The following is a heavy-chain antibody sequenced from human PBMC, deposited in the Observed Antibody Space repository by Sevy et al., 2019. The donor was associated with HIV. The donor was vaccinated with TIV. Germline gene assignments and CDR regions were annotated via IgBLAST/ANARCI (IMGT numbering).Heavy chain of an antibody. Sequence: GGSLRLSCAISGFTVNDKYIIWVRQAPGKGLEWVSVIFSSGSTYYADSAKGRFTISRDNSRNTVDLQMNIVRAEDTAGYYWVSLFLWYRSGWAYFDYWGQGTLVTVSS. CDR2: IFSSGST. V-gene: IGHV3-66*02. CDR1: GFTVNDKY. J-gene: IGHJ4*02. CDR3: VSLFLWYRSGWAYFDY. D-gene: IGHD6-19*01.